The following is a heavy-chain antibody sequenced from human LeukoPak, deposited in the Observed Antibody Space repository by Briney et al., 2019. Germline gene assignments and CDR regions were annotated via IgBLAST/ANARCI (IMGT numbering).Heavy chain of an antibody. Sequence: GGSLRLSCAASGFTFSSYSMNWVRQAPGKGLEWVSYISSSSSTIYYADSVKGRFTISRDNSKNTLYLQMNTLRAEDTAVYYCARDGLYSGYDFDYWGQGTLVTVSS. CDR3: ARDGLYSGYDFDY. V-gene: IGHV3-48*01. D-gene: IGHD5-12*01. CDR1: GFTFSSYS. CDR2: ISSSSSTI. J-gene: IGHJ4*02.